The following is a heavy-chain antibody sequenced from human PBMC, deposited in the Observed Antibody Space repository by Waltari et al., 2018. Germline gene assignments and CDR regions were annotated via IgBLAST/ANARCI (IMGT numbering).Heavy chain of an antibody. CDR2: ISAYNGNT. D-gene: IGHD6-13*01. CDR3: ARGYHSSRWYNYYYMDV. CDR1: GYTFTSYG. V-gene: IGHV1-18*01. Sequence: QVQLVQSGAEVKKPGASVKVSCKASGYTFTSYGISWVRQAPGQGLEWMGWISAYNGNTNYAQKLQGRVTMTTDTSTSTGYRELRSMRADDTAVYYCARGYHSSRWYNYYYMDVWGKGTTVTISS. J-gene: IGHJ6*03.